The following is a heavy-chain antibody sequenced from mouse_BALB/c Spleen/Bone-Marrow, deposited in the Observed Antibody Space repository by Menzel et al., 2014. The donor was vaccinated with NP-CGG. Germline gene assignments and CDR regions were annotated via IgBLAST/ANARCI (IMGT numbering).Heavy chain of an antibody. V-gene: IGHV4-1*02. J-gene: IGHJ2*01. D-gene: IGHD1-1*01. CDR2: INPDSSTI. CDR3: ARLGYYGSSDY. CDR1: GFDLSRYW. Sequence: EVQVVESGGGLVQPGGSLKLSCAASGFDLSRYWMSWVRQAPGKGLEWIGEINPDSSTINYTPSLKDKFIISRDNAKNTLYLQMSKVRSEDTALYYCARLGYYGSSDYWGQGTTLTVSS.